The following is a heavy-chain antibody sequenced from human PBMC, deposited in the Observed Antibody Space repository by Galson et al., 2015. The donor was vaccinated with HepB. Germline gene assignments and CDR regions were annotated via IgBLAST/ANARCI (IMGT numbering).Heavy chain of an antibody. CDR2: ISDNGDNT. CDR3: ATRSGASGWYSYFQH. CDR1: GFTFSSYA. J-gene: IGHJ1*01. V-gene: IGHV3-23*01. D-gene: IGHD6-19*01. Sequence: SLRLSCAASGFTFSSYAIMWVRQAPGKGLEWVSGISDNGDNTFYADSGKGRFTISRDISKNTVYLQMNSLRVEDTAVYYCATRSGASGWYSYFQHWGQGTLVTVSS.